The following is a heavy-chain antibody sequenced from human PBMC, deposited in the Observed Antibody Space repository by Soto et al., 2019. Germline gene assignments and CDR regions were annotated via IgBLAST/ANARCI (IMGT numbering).Heavy chain of an antibody. CDR2: IKQDGSAK. J-gene: IGHJ6*02. Sequence: WGSLRVSCASSGFTSSTYWMTWVGPAPGKGLDWVANIKQDGSAKYHVDSVKGRFAVSRDNAKDSLFLQMNNLRAEDTAVYYCVRDWYTFWGMDVWGQGTTVTVSS. CDR1: GFTSSTYW. D-gene: IGHD1-1*01. V-gene: IGHV3-7*01. CDR3: VRDWYTFWGMDV.